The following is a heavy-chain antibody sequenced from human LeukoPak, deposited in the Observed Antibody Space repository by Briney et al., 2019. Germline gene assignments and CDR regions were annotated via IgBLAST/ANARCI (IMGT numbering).Heavy chain of an antibody. V-gene: IGHV3-53*01. Sequence: PGGSLRLSCAASGFTVSSNYMSWVRLAPGKGLEWVSIIYSGSATYNADFVKGRFTISRDNAKDSLYLQMNSVRPEDTAVYYCARDIPYGLSYFDYWGQGTLVTVSS. J-gene: IGHJ4*02. CDR2: IYSGSAT. CDR1: GFTVSSNY. CDR3: ARDIPYGLSYFDY. D-gene: IGHD2-2*02.